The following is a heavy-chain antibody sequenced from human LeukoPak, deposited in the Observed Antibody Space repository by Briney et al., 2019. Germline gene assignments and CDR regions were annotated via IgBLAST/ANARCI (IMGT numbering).Heavy chain of an antibody. D-gene: IGHD2-2*01. Sequence: GGSLRLSCAASGFTFSRYWMHWVRQAPGKGLVWISRINSDASDTNYADFVKGRFTISRDNAKNTVYLQINSLRDEDTAVYYCARICSSTDCLIPDWGQGTLATVSS. CDR1: GFTFSRYW. V-gene: IGHV3-74*01. CDR2: INSDASDT. CDR3: ARICSSTDCLIPD. J-gene: IGHJ4*02.